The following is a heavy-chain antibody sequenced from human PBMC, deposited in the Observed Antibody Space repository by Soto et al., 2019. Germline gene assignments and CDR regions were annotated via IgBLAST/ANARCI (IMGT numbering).Heavy chain of an antibody. CDR2: ISGSGGST. Sequence: GGSLRLSCAASGFTFSSYAMSWVRQAPGKGLEWVSAISGSGGSTYYADSVKGRFTISRDNSKNTLYLQMNSLRAEDTAVYYCAKDSGERLLWFGEFPVDYWGQGTLVTVSS. CDR3: AKDSGERLLWFGEFPVDY. D-gene: IGHD3-10*01. CDR1: GFTFSSYA. V-gene: IGHV3-23*01. J-gene: IGHJ4*02.